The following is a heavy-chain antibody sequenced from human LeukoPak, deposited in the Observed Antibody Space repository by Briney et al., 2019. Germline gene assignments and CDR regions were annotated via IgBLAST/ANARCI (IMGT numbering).Heavy chain of an antibody. J-gene: IGHJ4*02. CDR1: GFTVSSNY. CDR3: AKDTSDILTGYFGY. V-gene: IGHV3-53*01. Sequence: GGSLRLSCAASGFTVSSNYMSWVRQAAGKGLEWVSVIYSGGSTYYADSVKGRFTISRDNSKNTLYLQMNSLRAEDTAVYYCAKDTSDILTGYFGYWGQGTLVTVSS. D-gene: IGHD3-9*01. CDR2: IYSGGST.